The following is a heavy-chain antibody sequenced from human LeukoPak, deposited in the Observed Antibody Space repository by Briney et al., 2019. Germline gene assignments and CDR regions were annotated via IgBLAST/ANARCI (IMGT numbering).Heavy chain of an antibody. CDR2: ISWNSGSI. CDR3: AKDTTRTTVTVIDY. D-gene: IGHD4-17*01. Sequence: GRSLRLSCAASGFTFDDYAMHWVRQAPGKGLEWVSGISWNSGSIGYADSVKGRFTISRDNAKNSLYLQMSSLRAEDTALYYCAKDTTRTTVTVIDYWGQGTLVTVSS. CDR1: GFTFDDYA. J-gene: IGHJ4*02. V-gene: IGHV3-9*01.